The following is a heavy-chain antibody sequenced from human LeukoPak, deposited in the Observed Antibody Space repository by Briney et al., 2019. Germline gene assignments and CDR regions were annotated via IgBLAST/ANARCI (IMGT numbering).Heavy chain of an antibody. Sequence: GESLKISCQGSGYSFTSYWICWVRQMPGRRLEWMGRIDPADSQTNYSPSFQGHVTISADKSISTVYLQWSTLKASDTAMYYCARQLTSGDCDYWGQGTLVTVSS. V-gene: IGHV5-10-1*01. D-gene: IGHD1-1*01. CDR2: IDPADSQT. CDR1: GYSFTSYW. CDR3: ARQLTSGDCDY. J-gene: IGHJ4*02.